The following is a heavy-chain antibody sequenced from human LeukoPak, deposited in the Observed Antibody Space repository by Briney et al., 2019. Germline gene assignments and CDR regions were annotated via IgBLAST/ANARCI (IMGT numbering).Heavy chain of an antibody. CDR2: ISGSGGST. D-gene: IGHD3-10*01. V-gene: IGHV3-23*01. CDR3: AKITMVRGTPYYFDY. Sequence: GESLRRSCAASGFTFSSYAMSWVRQAPGKGLEWVSAISGSGGSTYHADSVKGRFTISRDNSKNTLYLQMNSLRAEDTAVYYCAKITMVRGTPYYFDYWGQGTLVTVSS. CDR1: GFTFSSYA. J-gene: IGHJ4*02.